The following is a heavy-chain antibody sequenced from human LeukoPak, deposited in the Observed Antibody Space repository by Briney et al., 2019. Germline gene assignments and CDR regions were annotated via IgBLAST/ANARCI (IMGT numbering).Heavy chain of an antibody. Sequence: GGSLRLSCAASGFTFSSYAMPWVRQAPGKGLEWVAVISYDGSNKYYADSVKGRFTISRDNSKNTLYLQMNSLRAEDTAVYYCARNYGDYAPTPFDYWGQGTLVTVSS. CDR2: ISYDGSNK. CDR1: GFTFSSYA. J-gene: IGHJ4*02. CDR3: ARNYGDYAPTPFDY. V-gene: IGHV3-30-3*01. D-gene: IGHD4-17*01.